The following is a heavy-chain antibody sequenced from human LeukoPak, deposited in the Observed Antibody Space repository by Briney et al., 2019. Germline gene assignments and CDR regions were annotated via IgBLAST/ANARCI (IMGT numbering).Heavy chain of an antibody. Sequence: SAVNVSCKASGCTFSSYAISWVRPAPGQGVEGMGRIIPILGIANYAQKFQGSVKITADQYTSTPYMELSSLRSEDTAVYYCARVVLTSYYGMDVWGQGNTVTVFS. CDR3: ARVVLTSYYGMDV. CDR1: GCTFSSYA. J-gene: IGHJ6*02. D-gene: IGHD1-26*01. CDR2: IIPILGIA. V-gene: IGHV1-69*04.